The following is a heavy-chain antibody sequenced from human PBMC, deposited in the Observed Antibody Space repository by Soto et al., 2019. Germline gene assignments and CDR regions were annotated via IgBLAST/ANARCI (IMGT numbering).Heavy chain of an antibody. Sequence: QVQLVQSGAEVKKPGSSVKVSCKASGGTFSSYAINWVRQAPGQGLEWMGGIIPIFGTADYAQKFQGRVTITADESTTTAYMQLNSLRSEDTAVYYCASVAAKYYYYGMDVWGQGTTDTVSS. CDR2: IIPIFGTA. CDR3: ASVAAKYYYYGMDV. CDR1: GGTFSSYA. J-gene: IGHJ6*02. D-gene: IGHD1-26*01. V-gene: IGHV1-69*12.